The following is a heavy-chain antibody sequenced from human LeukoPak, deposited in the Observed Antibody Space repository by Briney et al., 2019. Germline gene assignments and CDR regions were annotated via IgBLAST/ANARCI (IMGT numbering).Heavy chain of an antibody. J-gene: IGHJ4*02. CDR2: ISGSGGST. Sequence: GGSLRLSCAASGFTFSSYAMSWVRQAPGKGLEWVSAISGSGGSTYYADSVKGRFTISRDNSKNTLYLQMNSLRAEDTAVYYCATTRGYYDILTGWGQGTLVTVSS. CDR1: GFTFSSYA. V-gene: IGHV3-23*01. CDR3: ATTRGYYDILTG. D-gene: IGHD3-9*01.